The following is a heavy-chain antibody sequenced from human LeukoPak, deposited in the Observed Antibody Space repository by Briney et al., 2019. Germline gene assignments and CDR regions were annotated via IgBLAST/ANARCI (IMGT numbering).Heavy chain of an antibody. V-gene: IGHV1-8*01. D-gene: IGHD5-18*01. CDR3: ARGVGGYSYGLGAYWFDP. J-gene: IGHJ5*02. CDR1: GYTFTSYD. Sequence: GASVKVSCKASGYTFTSYDINWVRQATGQGLEWMGWMDPNSGNTGYAQKFQGRVTMTRNTSISTAYMELSSLRSEDTAVYYCARGVGGYSYGLGAYWFDPWDQGTLVTVSS. CDR2: MDPNSGNT.